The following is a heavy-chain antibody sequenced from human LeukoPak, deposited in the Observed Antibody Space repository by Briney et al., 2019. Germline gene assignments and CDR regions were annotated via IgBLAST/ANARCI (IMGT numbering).Heavy chain of an antibody. Sequence: SQTLSLTCAISGDSVSSNSAAWNWIRQSPSRGLEWLGRTYYRSKWYNDYAVSVKSRITINPDTSKNQFSLQLNSVTPEDTAVYYCARGLGPYGDYGPWFDPWGQGTLVTVSS. CDR3: ARGLGPYGDYGPWFDP. V-gene: IGHV6-1*01. CDR1: GDSVSSNSAA. CDR2: TYYRSKWYN. D-gene: IGHD4-17*01. J-gene: IGHJ5*02.